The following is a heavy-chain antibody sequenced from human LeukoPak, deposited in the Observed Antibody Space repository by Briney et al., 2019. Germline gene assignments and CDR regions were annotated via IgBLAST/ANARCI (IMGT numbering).Heavy chain of an antibody. D-gene: IGHD6-13*01. Sequence: GRSLRLSCAASGFTFSSYGMHWVRQAPGKGLEWVAVISYDGSNKYYADSVKGRFTISRDNSKNTLYLQMNSLRAEDTAVYYCAREIGSAARGRWGQGTLVTVSS. CDR3: AREIGSAARGR. CDR1: GFTFSSYG. CDR2: ISYDGSNK. J-gene: IGHJ4*02. V-gene: IGHV3-30*03.